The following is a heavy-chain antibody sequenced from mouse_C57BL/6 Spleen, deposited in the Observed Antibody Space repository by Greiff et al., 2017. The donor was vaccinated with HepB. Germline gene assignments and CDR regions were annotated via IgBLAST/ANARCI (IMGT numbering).Heavy chain of an antibody. CDR1: GYTLTSYW. D-gene: IGHD2-3*01. CDR3: ARSGDGYSLAY. CDR2: IDPNSGGT. V-gene: IGHV1-72*01. J-gene: IGHJ3*01. Sequence: QVQLQQPGAELVKPGASVKLSCKASGYTLTSYWMHWVKQRPGRGLEWIGRIDPNSGGTKYNEKFKSKATLTVDKPSSTAYMQLGSLTSADSAVYYCARSGDGYSLAYWGQGTLVTVSA.